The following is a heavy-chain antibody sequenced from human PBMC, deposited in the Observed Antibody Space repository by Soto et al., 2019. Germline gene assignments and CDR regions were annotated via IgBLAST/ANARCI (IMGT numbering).Heavy chain of an antibody. CDR3: ARSRDARGWLTPSFDD. J-gene: IGHJ4*02. V-gene: IGHV4-59*01. Sequence: SETLSLTCTVSGGSISSYYWSWIRQPPGKGLEWIGYIYYSGSTNYNPSLKSRVTISVDTSKNQFSLKLTSVTAADTAVYYCARSRDARGWLTPSFDDWGQGNPVT. CDR1: GGSISSYY. CDR2: IYYSGST. D-gene: IGHD6-19*01.